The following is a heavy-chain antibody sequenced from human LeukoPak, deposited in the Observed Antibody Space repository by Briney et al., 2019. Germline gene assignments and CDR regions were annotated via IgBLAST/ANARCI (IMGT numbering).Heavy chain of an antibody. D-gene: IGHD3-3*01. V-gene: IGHV1-69*13. CDR2: IIPIFGTA. CDR1: GGTFSSYA. CDR3: ARDRRSYDFWSGYAWGCGTDV. J-gene: IGHJ6*02. Sequence: SVKVSCKASGGTFSSYAISWVRQAPGQGLEWMGGIIPIFGTANYAQKFQGRVTITADESTSTAYMELSSLRSEDTAVYYCARDRRSYDFWSGYAWGCGTDVWGQGTTVTVSS.